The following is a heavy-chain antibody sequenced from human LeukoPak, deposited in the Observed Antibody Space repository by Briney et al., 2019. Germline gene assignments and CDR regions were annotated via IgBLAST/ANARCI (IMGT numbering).Heavy chain of an antibody. CDR1: GFVFSTYG. J-gene: IGHJ4*02. CDR2: IWSHGNTK. Sequence: HTGGSLRLSCAASGFVFSTYGMHWVRQAPGKGLEWVAVIWSHGNTKKYADSVTGRFTISRDNSKNTLYLQMNSLRAEDTAVYYCARGEFDYDGYFDYWGQGTLVTVSS. CDR3: ARGEFDYDGYFDY. D-gene: IGHD3-22*01. V-gene: IGHV3-33*01.